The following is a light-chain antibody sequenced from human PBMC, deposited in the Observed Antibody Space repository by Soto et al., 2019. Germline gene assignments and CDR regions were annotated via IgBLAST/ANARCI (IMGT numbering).Light chain of an antibody. CDR1: SGHSSFA. J-gene: IGLJ2*01. CDR2: LNSDGSH. V-gene: IGLV4-69*01. CDR3: QTWGTGIRV. Sequence: QSVLTQSPSASASLGASVKLTCTLSSGHSSFAIAWHQQQPEKGPRYLMKLNSDGSHSKGDGIPDRFSGSRSGAERYLTISSLQSEDEADYSCQTWGTGIRVFGGGTKVAVL.